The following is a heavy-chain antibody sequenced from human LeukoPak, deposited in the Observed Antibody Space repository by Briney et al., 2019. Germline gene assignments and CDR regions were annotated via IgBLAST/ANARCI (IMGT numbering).Heavy chain of an antibody. V-gene: IGHV3-23*01. Sequence: GGSLRLSCAASGFTFSSYAISWVRQAQRKGLELDSAISGSDGSTYYADSVKGRFTISRDNSKNTLYLQMNSLRAADTAVYYCAKDLEIQNEQWLVRDKYYYYGMDVWGQGTTVTVSS. D-gene: IGHD6-19*01. CDR1: GFTFSSYA. CDR2: ISGSDGST. CDR3: AKDLEIQNEQWLVRDKYYYYGMDV. J-gene: IGHJ6*02.